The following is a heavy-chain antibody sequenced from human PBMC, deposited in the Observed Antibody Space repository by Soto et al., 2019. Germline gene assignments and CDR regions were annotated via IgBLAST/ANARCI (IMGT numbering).Heavy chain of an antibody. Sequence: QITLKESGPTLAKPTQTLTLTCTFSGFSLSTSGVGVGWIRQPPGKALEWLASIYWDDDKRYSPSLKSRLTIAKDTSKNRVVLTMTNMDPVDTATYYCAHKSNSLSSGWYYFDYWGQGTLVTVSS. CDR3: AHKSNSLSSGWYYFDY. V-gene: IGHV2-5*02. J-gene: IGHJ4*02. CDR2: IYWDDDK. CDR1: GFSLSTSGVG. D-gene: IGHD6-19*01.